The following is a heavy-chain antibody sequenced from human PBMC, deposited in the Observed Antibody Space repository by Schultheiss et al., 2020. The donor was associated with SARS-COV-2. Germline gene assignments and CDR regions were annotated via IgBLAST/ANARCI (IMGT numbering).Heavy chain of an antibody. CDR1: DGSFSGYY. V-gene: IGHV4-34*01. Sequence: SETLSLTCAVSDGSFSGYYWSWIRQPPGKGLEWIGEINHSGSTSYTPSLKSRVTMSVDTSKNQFSLKLSSVTAADTAVYYCARVRGQLSWFDAWGQGTLVTVSS. CDR3: ARVRGQLSWFDA. D-gene: IGHD6-6*01. J-gene: IGHJ5*02. CDR2: INHSGST.